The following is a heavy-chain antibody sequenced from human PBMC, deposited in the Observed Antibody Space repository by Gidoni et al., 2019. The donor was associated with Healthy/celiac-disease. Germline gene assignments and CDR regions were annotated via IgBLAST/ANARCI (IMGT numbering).Heavy chain of an antibody. D-gene: IGHD6-19*01. Sequence: QVQLQESGPGLVKPSQTLSLTCTVSGSSIRRVSYYWSWIRQPAGKGLEWIGRIYTSGSTNYNPSLKSRVTISVDTSKNQFSLKLSSVTAADTAVYYCARDHGGWYYDGGWFDPWGQGTLVTVSS. CDR1: GSSIRRVSYY. CDR2: IYTSGST. CDR3: ARDHGGWYYDGGWFDP. J-gene: IGHJ5*02. V-gene: IGHV4-61*02.